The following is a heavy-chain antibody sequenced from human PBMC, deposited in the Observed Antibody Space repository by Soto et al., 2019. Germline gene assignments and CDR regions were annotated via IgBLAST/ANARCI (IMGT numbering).Heavy chain of an antibody. Sequence: QVQLVQSGAEVKKPGASVKVSCKASGYTFTGYYMHWVRQAPGQGLEWMGWINPNSGGTNNEQKFQGRVTMTRDTSISTAYIELSRLRSDDTAVYYCASIDPYGYSYGAFDSWGQGTLVTVSS. J-gene: IGHJ4*02. CDR1: GYTFTGYY. CDR3: ASIDPYGYSYGAFDS. V-gene: IGHV1-2*02. D-gene: IGHD5-18*01. CDR2: INPNSGGT.